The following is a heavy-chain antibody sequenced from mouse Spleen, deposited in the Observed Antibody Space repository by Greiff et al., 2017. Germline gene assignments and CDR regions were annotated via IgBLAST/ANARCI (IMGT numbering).Heavy chain of an antibody. CDR1: GYTFTNYW. Sequence: QVQLQQSGAELVRPGTSVKMSCKASGYTFTNYWIGWAKQRPGHGLEWIGDIYPGGGYTNYNEKFKGKATLTADKSSSTAYMQFSSLTSEDSAIYYCARGGYDGYSWFAYWGQGTLVTVSA. D-gene: IGHD2-3*01. J-gene: IGHJ3*01. CDR3: ARGGYDGYSWFAY. CDR2: IYPGGGYT. V-gene: IGHV1-63*01.